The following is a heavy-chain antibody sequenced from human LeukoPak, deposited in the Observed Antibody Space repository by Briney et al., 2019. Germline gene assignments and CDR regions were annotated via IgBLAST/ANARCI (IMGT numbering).Heavy chain of an antibody. Sequence: ASVKVSCKASGYTFTGYYMHWVRQAPGQGFEWMGWINPNSGGTNYAQKFQGRVTMTRDTSISTAYMELSRLRSDDTAVYYCARDHSSSSSGGYWGQGTLVTVSS. V-gene: IGHV1-2*02. CDR3: ARDHSSSSSGGY. J-gene: IGHJ4*02. D-gene: IGHD6-6*01. CDR2: INPNSGGT. CDR1: GYTFTGYY.